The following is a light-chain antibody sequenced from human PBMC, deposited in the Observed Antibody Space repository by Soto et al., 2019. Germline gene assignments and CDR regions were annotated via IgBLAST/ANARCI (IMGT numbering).Light chain of an antibody. CDR3: NSYTSSTALQ. V-gene: IGLV2-14*01. CDR2: EVY. CDR1: SSDIGYSQY. J-gene: IGLJ2*01. Sequence: QSALAQPASVSGSPGQSITISCTGTSSDIGYSQYVSWYQQHPGKAPKLIIFEVYNRPSGTSDRFSGSKSGNTASLTISGLQAEDEAYYYCNSYTSSTALQFGGGTRVTDL.